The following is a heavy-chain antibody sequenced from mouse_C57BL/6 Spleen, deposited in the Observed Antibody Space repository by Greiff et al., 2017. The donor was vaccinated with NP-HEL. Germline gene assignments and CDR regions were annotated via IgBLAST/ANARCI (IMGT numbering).Heavy chain of an antibody. CDR3: ARGGVHDGYYAMDY. Sequence: VQLQQSGAELVRPGASVKLSCKASGYTFTDYYINWVKQRPGQGLEWIARIYPGSGNTYYNEKFKGKATLTAEKSSSTAYMQLSSLTSEDSAVYFCARGGVHDGYYAMDYWGQGTSVTVSS. D-gene: IGHD2-3*01. J-gene: IGHJ4*01. V-gene: IGHV1-76*01. CDR1: GYTFTDYY. CDR2: IYPGSGNT.